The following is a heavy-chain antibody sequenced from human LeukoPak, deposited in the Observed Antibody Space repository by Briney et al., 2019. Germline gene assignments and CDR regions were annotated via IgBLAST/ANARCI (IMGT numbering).Heavy chain of an antibody. J-gene: IGHJ4*02. CDR1: GGFFSGYY. CDR3: ARHIGATYSSGWYYFDY. D-gene: IGHD6-19*01. Sequence: SETLSLTCAVYGGFFSGYYWSWIRQPRGKGLEWIGEINHSGSTNYNPALKRRVTISVDTSKNQSSLKLSSVTAEDTALYYCARHIGATYSSGWYYFDYWGQGTLVTVSS. CDR2: INHSGST. V-gene: IGHV4-34*01.